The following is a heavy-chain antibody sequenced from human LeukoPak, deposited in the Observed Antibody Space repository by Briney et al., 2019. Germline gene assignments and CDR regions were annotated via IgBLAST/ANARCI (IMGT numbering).Heavy chain of an antibody. CDR3: ARHGYGDDVGNWFDP. J-gene: IGHJ5*02. CDR1: GGSFSAYY. D-gene: IGHD2-2*03. V-gene: IGHV4-34*01. CDR2: INHSGST. Sequence: SETLSLTCVVYGGSFSAYYWSWIRQPPGKGLEWVAEINHSGSTNYSPSLRSRVTISVDTSKNQFSLKLSSVTAADTAVYYCARHGYGDDVGNWFDPWGQGTLVSVSS.